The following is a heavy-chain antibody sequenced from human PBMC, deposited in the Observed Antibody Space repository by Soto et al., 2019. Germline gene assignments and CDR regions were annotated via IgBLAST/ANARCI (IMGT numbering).Heavy chain of an antibody. CDR1: GGSFSGYY. V-gene: IGHV4-34*01. J-gene: IGHJ6*02. Sequence: LSLTCAVYGGSFSGYYWSWIRQPPGKGLEWIGEINHSGSTNYNPSLKGRVTISVDTSKNQFSLKLSSVTAADTAVYYCARGKVYYYGSGSYYRYYYYGMDVWGQGTTVTVSS. CDR2: INHSGST. D-gene: IGHD3-10*01. CDR3: ARGKVYYYGSGSYYRYYYYGMDV.